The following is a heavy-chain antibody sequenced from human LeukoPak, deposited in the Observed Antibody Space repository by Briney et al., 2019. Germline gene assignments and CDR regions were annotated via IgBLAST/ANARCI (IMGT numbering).Heavy chain of an antibody. CDR1: GYTFTSYG. CDR3: ARVGEMATITGYYYYGMDV. D-gene: IGHD5-24*01. J-gene: IGHJ6*02. CDR2: ISAYNGNT. Sequence: GASAKVSCKASGYTFTSYGISWVRQAPGQGLEWMGWISAYNGNTNYAQKLQGRVTMTTDTSTSTAYMELRSLRSDDTAVYYCARVGEMATITGYYYYGMDVWGQGTTVTVSS. V-gene: IGHV1-18*01.